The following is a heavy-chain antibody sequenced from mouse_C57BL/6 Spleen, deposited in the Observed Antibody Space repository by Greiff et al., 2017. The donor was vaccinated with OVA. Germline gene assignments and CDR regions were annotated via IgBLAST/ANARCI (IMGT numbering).Heavy chain of an antibody. Sequence: QVQLQQPGAELVRPGSSVKLSCKASGYTFTSYWMHWVKQRPIQGLEWIGNIDPSDSETHYNQKFKDKATLTVDTSSSTAYMQLSSLTSEDSAVYYCARANYYYGSSYWFAYWGQGTLVTVSA. V-gene: IGHV1-52*01. CDR1: GYTFTSYW. J-gene: IGHJ3*01. CDR2: IDPSDSET. CDR3: ARANYYYGSSYWFAY. D-gene: IGHD1-1*01.